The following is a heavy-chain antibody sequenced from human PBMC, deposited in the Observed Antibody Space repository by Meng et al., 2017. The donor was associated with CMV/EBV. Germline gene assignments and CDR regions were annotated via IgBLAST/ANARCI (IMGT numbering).Heavy chain of an antibody. CDR3: ANGRILEWLSHYYYGMDV. CDR1: GFTFSSYA. D-gene: IGHD3-3*01. CDR2: ISGSGGST. J-gene: IGHJ6*02. Sequence: GGSLRLSCAASGFTFSSYAMSWVRQAPGKGLEWVSAISGSGGSTYYADSVKGRFTISRDNSKNTLYLQMNSLRAEDTAVYYCANGRILEWLSHYYYGMDVWGQGTTVTVSS. V-gene: IGHV3-23*01.